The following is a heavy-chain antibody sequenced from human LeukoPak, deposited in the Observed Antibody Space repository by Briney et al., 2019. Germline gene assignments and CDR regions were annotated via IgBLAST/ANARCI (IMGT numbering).Heavy chain of an antibody. V-gene: IGHV3-21*01. CDR2: ITSSSSYI. CDR3: ARGPATDY. Sequence: GGSLRLSCAASGFTFSSFEMNWVRQAPGKGLEWVSSITSSSSYIYYADSVKGRFTISRDNAKNSLYLQMNSLRAEDTAVYYCARGPATDYWGQGTLVTVSS. D-gene: IGHD1-26*01. J-gene: IGHJ4*02. CDR1: GFTFSSFE.